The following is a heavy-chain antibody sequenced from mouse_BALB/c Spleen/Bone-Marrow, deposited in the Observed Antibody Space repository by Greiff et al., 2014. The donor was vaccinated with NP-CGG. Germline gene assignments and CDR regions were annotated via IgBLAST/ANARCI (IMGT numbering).Heavy chain of an antibody. V-gene: IGHV1-87*01. CDR2: IYPGDGDT. D-gene: IGHD2-4*01. J-gene: IGHJ2*01. CDR3: ASYYDYDGRGY. Sequence: VQLQESGAELARPGASVKLSCKASGYTFTSYLMQWVKQRPGQGLEWIGAIYPGDGDTRYTQKFKGKATLTADKSSSTAYMQLSSLASEDSAVYYCASYYDYDGRGYWGQGTTLTVSS. CDR1: GYTFTSYL.